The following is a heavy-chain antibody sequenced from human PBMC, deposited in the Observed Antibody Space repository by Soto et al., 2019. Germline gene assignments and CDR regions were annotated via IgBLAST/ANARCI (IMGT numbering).Heavy chain of an antibody. CDR2: INSGGGST. D-gene: IGHD3-3*01. J-gene: IGHJ4*02. V-gene: IGHV3-23*01. Sequence: EVQLLESGGGSVQPGGSLRLSCAASGFTFSSYAMSWVRQAPGKGLEWVSAINSGGGSTFYAHSVKGRFTISRDNTKNSLYLQTNSLRAEDTAVYYCAKTFRGDWSNPYYFDCWGQGALVTVSS. CDR3: AKTFRGDWSNPYYFDC. CDR1: GFTFSSYA.